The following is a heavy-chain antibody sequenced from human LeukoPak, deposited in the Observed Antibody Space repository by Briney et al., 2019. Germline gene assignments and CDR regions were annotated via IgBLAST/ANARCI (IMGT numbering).Heavy chain of an antibody. V-gene: IGHV3-23*01. D-gene: IGHD1-26*01. J-gene: IGHJ3*02. CDR2: ISGSGDST. Sequence: GGSLRLSFAASGFTFSSYAMSWVRQAPGKVLEWVSAISGSGDSTYYADSVKGGFTISRDNSKNTLYLQMNSLRAEDTAVYYCAKDREGGHMWDLSAFDIWGQGTMVTVSS. CDR3: AKDREGGHMWDLSAFDI. CDR1: GFTFSSYA.